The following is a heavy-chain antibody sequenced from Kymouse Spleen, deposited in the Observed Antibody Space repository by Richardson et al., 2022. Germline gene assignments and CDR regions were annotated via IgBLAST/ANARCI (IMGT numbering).Heavy chain of an antibody. D-gene: IGHD1-7*01. CDR2: INHSGST. CDR1: GGSFSGYY. J-gene: IGHJ6*02. CDR3: ARKLELRGYGMDV. Sequence: QVQLQQWGAGLLKPSETLSLTCAVYGGSFSGYYWSWIRQPPGKGLEWIGEINHSGSTNYNPSLKSRVTISVDTSKNQFSLKLSSVTAADTAVYYCARKLELRGYGMDVWGQGTTVTVSS. V-gene: IGHV4-34*01.